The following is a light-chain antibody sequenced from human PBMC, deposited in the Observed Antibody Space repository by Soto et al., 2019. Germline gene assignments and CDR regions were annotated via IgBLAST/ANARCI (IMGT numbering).Light chain of an antibody. Sequence: EIVLTQSPATLSLSPGERATLSCRASQSVSSYLAWYQQKPGQAPRLLIYDASNRATGIPARFSGSGSGTGFPLTISSREPEDFAVYYCPQRSNWPPYTFGQGTKLEIK. CDR1: QSVSSY. CDR3: PQRSNWPPYT. J-gene: IGKJ2*01. V-gene: IGKV3-11*01. CDR2: DAS.